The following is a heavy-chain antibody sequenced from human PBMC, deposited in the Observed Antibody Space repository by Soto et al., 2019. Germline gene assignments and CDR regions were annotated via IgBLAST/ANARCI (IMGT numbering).Heavy chain of an antibody. D-gene: IGHD6-13*01. Sequence: EVQLVESGGGLVQPGGSLRLSCAASGFTFSRYWMHWVRQAPGKGLVWVSRINSAGSSTSYADSVKGRFTISRDNAKNTLYLQMNRLRAEDTAVYYCARAAAGTLSWFDPWGQGTLVTVSS. J-gene: IGHJ5*02. V-gene: IGHV3-74*01. CDR2: INSAGSST. CDR1: GFTFSRYW. CDR3: ARAAAGTLSWFDP.